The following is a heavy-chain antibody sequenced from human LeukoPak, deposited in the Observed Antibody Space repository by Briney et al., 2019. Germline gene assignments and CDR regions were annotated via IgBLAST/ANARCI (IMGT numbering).Heavy chain of an antibody. CDR1: GFTFSCYS. CDR2: ISSSSSYI. D-gene: IGHD3-3*01. Sequence: PGGSLRLSCAASGFTFSCYSMNWVRQAPGKWLEWVSSISSSSSYIYYADSVKGRFTISRDNAKNSLYLQMNSLRAEDTAVYYCARDRDDFWSGIDYSRQGTLVTVSS. J-gene: IGHJ4*02. CDR3: ARDRDDFWSGIDY. V-gene: IGHV3-21*01.